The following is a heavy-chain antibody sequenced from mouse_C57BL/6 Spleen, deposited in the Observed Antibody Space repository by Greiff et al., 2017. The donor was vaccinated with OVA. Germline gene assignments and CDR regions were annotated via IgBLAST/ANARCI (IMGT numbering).Heavy chain of an antibody. Sequence: VQLQQPGAELVKPGASVKMSCKASGYTFTSYWITWVKQRPGQGLEWIGDIYPGSGSTNYNEKFKSKATLTVDTSSSTAYMQRSSLTSEESAVYYFARTGSYHWYFDVWGTGTTVTVAA. J-gene: IGHJ1*03. CDR2: IYPGSGST. D-gene: IGHD1-1*02. V-gene: IGHV1-55*01. CDR3: ARTGSYHWYFDV. CDR1: GYTFTSYW.